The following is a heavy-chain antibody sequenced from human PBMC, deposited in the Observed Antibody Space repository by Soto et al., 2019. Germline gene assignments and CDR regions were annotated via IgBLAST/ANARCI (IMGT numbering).Heavy chain of an antibody. J-gene: IGHJ5*02. CDR1: GFTFSSYA. Sequence: GGSLRLSCAASGFTFSSYAMSWVRQAPGKGLEWVSAISGRGGSTYYADPVKGRFTISRDNSKNTLYLQMNSLRAEDTAVYYCAKDYGMTTGWFDPWGQGTLVTVSS. D-gene: IGHD4-17*01. CDR3: AKDYGMTTGWFDP. V-gene: IGHV3-23*01. CDR2: ISGRGGST.